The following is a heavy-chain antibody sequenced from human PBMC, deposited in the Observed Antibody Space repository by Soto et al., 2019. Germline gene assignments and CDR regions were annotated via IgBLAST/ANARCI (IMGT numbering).Heavy chain of an antibody. D-gene: IGHD3-10*01. CDR1: GITVSDNY. CDR3: ARTHYYVSGSYLAH. CDR2: MYSAGTA. Sequence: PGGSLRLSCAASGITVSDNYMNWVRQAPGKGLEWVSVMYSAGTAYYADSVEGRFTISRDNSKNTLYLQMSSLRAEDTAVYYCARTHYYVSGSYLAHWGQGTLVTVSS. V-gene: IGHV3-66*01. J-gene: IGHJ4*02.